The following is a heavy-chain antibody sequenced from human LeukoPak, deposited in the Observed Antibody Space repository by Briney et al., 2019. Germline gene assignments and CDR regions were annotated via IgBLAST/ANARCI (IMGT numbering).Heavy chain of an antibody. D-gene: IGHD3-22*01. CDR1: GGSFSGYY. Sequence: PSETLSLTCAVYGGSFSGYYWSWIRQPPGKGLEWIGEINHSGITNYNPSLKSRVTISVDTSKNQCSLKLSSVTAADTAVYYCALLITIIGVSAFDIWGQGTMVTVSS. V-gene: IGHV4-34*01. CDR3: ALLITIIGVSAFDI. J-gene: IGHJ3*02. CDR2: INHSGIT.